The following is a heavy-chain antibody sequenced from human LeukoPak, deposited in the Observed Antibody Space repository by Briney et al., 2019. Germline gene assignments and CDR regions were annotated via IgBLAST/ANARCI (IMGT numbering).Heavy chain of an antibody. Sequence: GGSLRLSCAASGFTFRTYWMSWVRQAPGKGLEWVSVIYSGGGTYYADSVKGRFTISRDNSKNTLYLQMNSLRAEDTAVYYCARDNYGYFDYWGRGTLVTVSS. V-gene: IGHV3-53*01. CDR2: IYSGGGT. CDR3: ARDNYGYFDY. D-gene: IGHD3-10*01. J-gene: IGHJ4*02. CDR1: GFTFRTYW.